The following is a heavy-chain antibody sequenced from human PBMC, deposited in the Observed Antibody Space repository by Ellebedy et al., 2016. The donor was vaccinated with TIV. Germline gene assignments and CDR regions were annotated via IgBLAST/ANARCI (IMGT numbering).Heavy chain of an antibody. CDR3: AREVGGGGAY. D-gene: IGHD2-21*01. V-gene: IGHV3-7*01. J-gene: IGHJ4*02. CDR1: GFTFSTHW. Sequence: GGSLRLXXAASGFTFSTHWMHWVRQAPGKGLEWVANIKQDGSEKYYVDSVKGRFTISRDNAKNSLYLQMNSLRAEDTAVYYCAREVGGGGAYWGQGTLVTVSS. CDR2: IKQDGSEK.